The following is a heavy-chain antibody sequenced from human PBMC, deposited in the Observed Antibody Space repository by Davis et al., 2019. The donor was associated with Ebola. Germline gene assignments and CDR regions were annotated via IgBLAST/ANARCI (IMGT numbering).Heavy chain of an antibody. CDR1: GNSFASHW. Sequence: GESLKISCKDSGNSFASHWIGWVRQMPGKGLEWMGIIYTGDSDTRYSPSFQGQVTISADKSINTAYLQWNSLKASDTAMYYCARQNDYGDYGGWFDPWGQGTLVTVSS. V-gene: IGHV5-51*01. CDR2: IYTGDSDT. D-gene: IGHD4-17*01. CDR3: ARQNDYGDYGGWFDP. J-gene: IGHJ5*02.